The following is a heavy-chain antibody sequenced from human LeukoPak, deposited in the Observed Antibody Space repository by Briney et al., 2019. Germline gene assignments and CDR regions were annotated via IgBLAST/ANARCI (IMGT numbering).Heavy chain of an antibody. CDR1: GGSISSSNW. J-gene: IGHJ6*02. CDR2: IYHSGST. Sequence: PSGTLSLTCAVSGGSISSSNWWSWVRQPPGKGLEWIGEIYHSGSTNYNPSLKSRVTISVDKSKNQFSLKLSSVTAADTAVYYCARSPGDGDYGMDVWGQGTTVTVSS. CDR3: ARSPGDGDYGMDV. D-gene: IGHD3-10*01. V-gene: IGHV4-4*02.